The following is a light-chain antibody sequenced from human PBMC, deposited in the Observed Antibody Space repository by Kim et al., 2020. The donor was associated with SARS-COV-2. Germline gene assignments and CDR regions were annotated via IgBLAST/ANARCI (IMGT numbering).Light chain of an antibody. CDR1: RLGDRY. Sequence: VSPGQTASISCSGHRLGDRYACWYQQKAGQSPVLVIYKDNKRPSGIPERFSGSNSGNTATLTISGTQAMDEADYYCQTWDSGTVLFGGGTKLTVL. V-gene: IGLV3-1*01. J-gene: IGLJ3*02. CDR2: KDN. CDR3: QTWDSGTVL.